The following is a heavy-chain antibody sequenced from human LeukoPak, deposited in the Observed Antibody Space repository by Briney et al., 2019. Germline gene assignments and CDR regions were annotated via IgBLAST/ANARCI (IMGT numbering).Heavy chain of an antibody. V-gene: IGHV1-58*01. CDR1: GFTFTSSV. D-gene: IGHD6-19*01. CDR2: IVIGSGNT. CDR3: ARASSGWPYYYYYGMDV. J-gene: IGHJ6*02. Sequence: SVKVSCKAPGFTFTSSVVQWVRQARGQRLEWIGWIVIGSGNTNYAQKFQERVTITRDMSTSTAYMELSSLRSDDTAVYYCARASSGWPYYYYYGMDVWGQGTTVTVSS.